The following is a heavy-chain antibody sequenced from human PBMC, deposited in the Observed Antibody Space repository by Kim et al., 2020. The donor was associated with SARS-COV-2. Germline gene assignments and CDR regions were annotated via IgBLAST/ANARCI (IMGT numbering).Heavy chain of an antibody. CDR1: GGSISSSSYY. CDR3: ARDQRAVANY. Sequence: SETLSLTCTVSGGSISSSSYYWGWIRQPPGKGLEWIGSIYYSGSTYYNPSLKSRVTISVDTSKNQFSLKLSSVTAADTAVYYCARDQRAVANYWDQGTLVTVSS. J-gene: IGHJ4*02. CDR2: IYYSGST. V-gene: IGHV4-39*07. D-gene: IGHD6-19*01.